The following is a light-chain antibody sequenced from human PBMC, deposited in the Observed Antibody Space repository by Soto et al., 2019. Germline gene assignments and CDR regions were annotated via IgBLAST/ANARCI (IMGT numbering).Light chain of an antibody. V-gene: IGKV3D-15*01. CDR1: QSVSSN. CDR2: GVD. Sequence: EIVKSHSAAILYMSPGERAHLSCRPSQSVSSNLARYQQKPPQAPRHLIYGVDTRAPGSPARFSGSGSGTEVSLTISSRQPEDDAVYYYQQYHYRPPLTFGQGTKVDI. J-gene: IGKJ1*01. CDR3: QQYHYRPPLT.